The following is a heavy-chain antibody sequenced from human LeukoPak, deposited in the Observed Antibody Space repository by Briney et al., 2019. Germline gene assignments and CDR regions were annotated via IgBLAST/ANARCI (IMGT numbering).Heavy chain of an antibody. Sequence: SETLSLTCTVSGGSISSSSYYWGWIRQPPGKGLEWIGSIYYSGSTYYNPSLKSRVTISVDTSKNQFSLKLSSVTAADTAVYYCARVRRIQPFDYWGQGTLVTVSS. CDR2: IYYSGST. V-gene: IGHV4-39*07. D-gene: IGHD5-18*01. CDR1: GGSISSSSYY. CDR3: ARVRRIQPFDY. J-gene: IGHJ4*02.